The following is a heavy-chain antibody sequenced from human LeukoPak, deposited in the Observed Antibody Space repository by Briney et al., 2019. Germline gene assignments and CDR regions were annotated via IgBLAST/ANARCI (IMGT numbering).Heavy chain of an antibody. Sequence: PSETLSLTCTASGGSISSSSYYWGWIRQPPGKGLEWIGSIYYSGSTYYNPSLKSRVTISVDTSKNQFSLKLSSVTAADTAVYYCARRRVPPTSELDPWGQGTLVTVSS. D-gene: IGHD2-2*01. CDR3: ARRRVPPTSELDP. V-gene: IGHV4-39*01. CDR2: IYYSGST. CDR1: GGSISSSSYY. J-gene: IGHJ5*02.